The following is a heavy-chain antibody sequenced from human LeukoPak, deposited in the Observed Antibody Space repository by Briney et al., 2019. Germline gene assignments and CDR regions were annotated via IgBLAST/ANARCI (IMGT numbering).Heavy chain of an antibody. D-gene: IGHD2-2*01. CDR1: GGSISSYY. V-gene: IGHV4-59*12. CDR3: ARLVVVPAALFDY. CDR2: IYYSGST. Sequence: PSETLSLTCTVSGGSISSYYWSWIRQPPGKGLEWIGYIYYSGSTNYNPSLKSRVTISVDTSKNQFSLKLSSVTAADTAVYYCARLVVVPAALFDYWGQGTLATVSS. J-gene: IGHJ4*02.